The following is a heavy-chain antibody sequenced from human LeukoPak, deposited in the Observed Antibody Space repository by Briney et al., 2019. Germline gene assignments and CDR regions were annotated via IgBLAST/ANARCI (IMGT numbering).Heavy chain of an antibody. V-gene: IGHV3-11*01. D-gene: IGHD6-19*01. CDR3: ARGRVAVSTPYYMDV. J-gene: IGHJ6*03. CDR2: ISSSGSTI. CDR1: GYTFSDYY. Sequence: GGTLRLSCAASGYTFSDYYVSWIRQAPGKGLGWVSYISSSGSTINYADSVKGRFTISRDNAKNSLYLQMNSLRAEDTAVYYCARGRVAVSTPYYMDVWGKGTTGTVSS.